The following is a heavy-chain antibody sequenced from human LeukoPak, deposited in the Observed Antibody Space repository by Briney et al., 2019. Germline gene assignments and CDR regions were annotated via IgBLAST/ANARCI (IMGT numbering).Heavy chain of an antibody. CDR3: ARRLTQYDCFDP. Sequence: PSQTLSLTCAISGDSVSSNSVTWHWIRQSPSRGLEWLGRTYYRSTWYNDYAVSVRGRTTVNPDTSKNQFSLHLNSVTPEDTAVYYCARRLTQYDCFDPWGQGILVTVSS. D-gene: IGHD2-2*01. CDR1: GDSVSSNSVT. J-gene: IGHJ5*02. CDR2: TYYRSTWYN. V-gene: IGHV6-1*01.